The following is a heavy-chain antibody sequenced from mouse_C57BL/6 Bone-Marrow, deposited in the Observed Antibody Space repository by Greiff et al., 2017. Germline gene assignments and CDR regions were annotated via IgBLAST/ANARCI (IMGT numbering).Heavy chain of an antibody. J-gene: IGHJ4*01. D-gene: IGHD3-2*02. CDR2: IYPGSGST. V-gene: IGHV1-55*01. CDR3: AREGDSSGSGAMDY. CDR1: GYTFTSYW. Sequence: QVQLQQPGAELVKPGASVKMSCKASGYTFTSYWITWVKQRPGQGLEWIGDIYPGSGSTNYNEKFKSKATLTVDTSSSTAYMQLSSLTSEDSAVYYCAREGDSSGSGAMDYWGQGTSVTVSS.